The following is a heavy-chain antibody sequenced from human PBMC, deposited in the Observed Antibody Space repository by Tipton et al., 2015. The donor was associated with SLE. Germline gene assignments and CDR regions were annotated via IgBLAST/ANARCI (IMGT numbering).Heavy chain of an antibody. J-gene: IGHJ3*02. D-gene: IGHD3-3*01. CDR3: ARVYQGITIFGVALSAFDI. V-gene: IGHV4-39*07. CDR2: IYYSGST. Sequence: TLSLTCTVSGGSISSSSYYWGWIRPPPGKGLEWIGSIYYSGSTYYNPSLKSRVTISVDTSKNQFSLKLISVTAADTAVYYCARVYQGITIFGVALSAFDIWGQGTMVTVSS. CDR1: GGSISSSSYY.